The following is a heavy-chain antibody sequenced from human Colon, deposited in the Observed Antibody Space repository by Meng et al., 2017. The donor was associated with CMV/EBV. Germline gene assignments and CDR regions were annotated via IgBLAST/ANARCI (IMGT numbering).Heavy chain of an antibody. Sequence: GGSLRLSCAASGFTFSLYGMSWVRQAPGKGLEWVSSISGSGGSTYYADSVKGRFTISRDNSKNMLYLQMNSLRVEDTAVYFCAKSIGWYGSGYYYYGMDVWGQGTTVTVSS. V-gene: IGHV3-23*01. J-gene: IGHJ6*02. CDR2: ISGSGGST. CDR3: AKSIGWYGSGYYYYGMDV. D-gene: IGHD6-19*01. CDR1: GFTFSLYG.